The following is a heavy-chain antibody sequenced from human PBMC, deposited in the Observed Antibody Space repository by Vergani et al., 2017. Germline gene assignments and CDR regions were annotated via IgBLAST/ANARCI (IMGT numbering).Heavy chain of an antibody. CDR2: INPNSGGT. J-gene: IGHJ6*02. V-gene: IGHV1-2*04. Sequence: QVQLVQSGAEVKKPGASVKVSCKASGYTFTGYYMHWVRQAPGQGLEWMGWINPNSGGTNYAQKFQGWVTMTRDPSISTAYMELSRLRSDDTAVYYCARGDFGGHHESYYYYYGMDVWGQGTTVTVSS. D-gene: IGHD2-21*01. CDR1: GYTFTGYY. CDR3: ARGDFGGHHESYYYYYGMDV.